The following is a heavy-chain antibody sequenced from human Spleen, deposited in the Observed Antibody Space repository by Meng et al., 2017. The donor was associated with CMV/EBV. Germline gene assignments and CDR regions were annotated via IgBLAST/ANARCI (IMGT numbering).Heavy chain of an antibody. CDR1: TFSRSS. CDR2: ITPAFETA. Sequence: TFSRSSLMWVRQAPGQGLEWMGGITPAFETADYAQKFRDRVTISTDDSATTAYMEMSSLGSEDTAVYFCARGPRITVGGVIIWPLEDWGQGTLVTVSS. D-gene: IGHD3-16*02. CDR3: ARGPRITVGGVIIWPLED. J-gene: IGHJ4*02. V-gene: IGHV1-69*05.